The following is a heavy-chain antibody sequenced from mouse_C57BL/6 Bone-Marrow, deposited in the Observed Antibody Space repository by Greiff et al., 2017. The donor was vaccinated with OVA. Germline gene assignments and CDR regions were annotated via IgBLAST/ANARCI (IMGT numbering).Heavy chain of an antibody. Sequence: EVKVVESGGGLVQPKGSLKLSCAASGFSFNTYAMNWVRQAPGKGLEWVARIRSKSNNYATYYADSVKDRFTISRDDSESMLYLQMNNLKTEDTAMYYCVRHGPLYYDYDWYFDVWGTGTTVTVSS. CDR2: IRSKSNNYAT. J-gene: IGHJ1*03. V-gene: IGHV10-1*01. D-gene: IGHD2-4*01. CDR3: VRHGPLYYDYDWYFDV. CDR1: GFSFNTYA.